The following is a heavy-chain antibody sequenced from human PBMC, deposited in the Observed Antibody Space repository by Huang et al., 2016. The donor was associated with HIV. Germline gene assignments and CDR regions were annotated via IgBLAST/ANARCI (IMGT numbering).Heavy chain of an antibody. J-gene: IGHJ4*02. CDR1: GFTFNKFD. D-gene: IGHD1-26*01. Sequence: QVQLVESGGGVVQPGRSLRLSCAAFGFTFNKFDMHWVRQAPGKGLEWVAIISYDGSSKYHSHSVKGRFTISRDNSKNTVYLQMNSLRVEDTAVYYCAKDGRGSGTYYDYFEYWGQGTLVTVSS. CDR3: AKDGRGSGTYYDYFEY. CDR2: ISYDGSSK. V-gene: IGHV3-30*18.